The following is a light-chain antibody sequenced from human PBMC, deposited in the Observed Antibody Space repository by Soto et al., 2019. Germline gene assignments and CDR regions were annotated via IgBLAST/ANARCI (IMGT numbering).Light chain of an antibody. V-gene: IGKV3-11*01. CDR2: DAS. Sequence: EIVLTQSPATLSLSPGDRATLSCRASQSVGSYLGWYQQRPGQAPRLLIYDASNRATGIPARFSGSGSGTDFTLTISSLEPEDFAVYDCQQRSDWPSTFGGGNKVEIK. CDR1: QSVGSY. J-gene: IGKJ4*01. CDR3: QQRSDWPST.